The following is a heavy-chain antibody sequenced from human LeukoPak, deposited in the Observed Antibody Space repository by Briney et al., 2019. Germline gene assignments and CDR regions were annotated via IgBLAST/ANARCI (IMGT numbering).Heavy chain of an antibody. CDR2: ISYDGSNK. CDR1: GFTFSSYA. Sequence: GRSLRLSCAASGFTFSSYAMHWVRQAPGKGLEWVAVISYDGSNKYYADSVKGRFTISRDNSKHTLYLQMNSLRAEDTAVYYCARERVDDSAIDYWGQGTLVTVSS. V-gene: IGHV3-30-3*01. CDR3: ARERVDDSAIDY. D-gene: IGHD3-22*01. J-gene: IGHJ4*02.